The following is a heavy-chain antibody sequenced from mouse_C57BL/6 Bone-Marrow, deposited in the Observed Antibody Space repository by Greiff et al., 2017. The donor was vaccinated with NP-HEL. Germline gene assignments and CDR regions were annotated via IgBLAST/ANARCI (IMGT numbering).Heavy chain of an antibody. Sequence: VQLQQPGAELVMPGASVKLSCKASGYTFTSYWMHWVKQRPGQGLEWIGEIDPSDSYTNYNQKFKGKSTLTVDKSSSTAYMQLSSLTSEDSAVYYCCLLRGSSPSDYWGQGTTLTVSS. CDR2: IDPSDSYT. V-gene: IGHV1-69*01. CDR3: CLLRGSSPSDY. D-gene: IGHD1-1*01. J-gene: IGHJ2*01. CDR1: GYTFTSYW.